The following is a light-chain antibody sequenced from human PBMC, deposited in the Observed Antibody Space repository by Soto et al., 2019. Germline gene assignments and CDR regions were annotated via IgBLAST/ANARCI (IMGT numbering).Light chain of an antibody. V-gene: IGKV3-15*01. CDR1: QSVSSN. CDR3: QQYDNWPPIT. CDR2: GAS. J-gene: IGKJ5*01. Sequence: ERVMTQAPATLSVSPGDRATLSCRASQSVSSNLAWYQQRPGQAPRLFIYGASTRATGIPARFSGSGSGTEFTLTISSLQSEDFAVCYCQQYDNWPPITFGQGTRLEI.